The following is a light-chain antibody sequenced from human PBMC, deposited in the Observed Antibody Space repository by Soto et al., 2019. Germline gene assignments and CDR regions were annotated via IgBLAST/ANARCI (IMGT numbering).Light chain of an antibody. V-gene: IGKV3-20*01. J-gene: IGKJ1*01. CDR1: RSVSDTL. Sequence: EIVLTQSPGTLSLSPGERATLSCRADRSVSDTLLTWFQQKPGQAPRLLIFGTSNRAPGIPDRFSGSGSGTDFTLTISRLEPDDFVVYYCQHYGDSSWTFGQGTKVDIK. CDR2: GTS. CDR3: QHYGDSSWT.